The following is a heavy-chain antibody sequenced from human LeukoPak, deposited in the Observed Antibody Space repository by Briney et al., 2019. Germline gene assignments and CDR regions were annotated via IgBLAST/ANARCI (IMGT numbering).Heavy chain of an antibody. J-gene: IGHJ4*02. CDR2: ISSDGSST. Sequence: GGSLRLSCAASGFTFSSYAMFWVRQAPGKGLVWVSRISSDGSSTIYADSVKGRFTISRDIAKNTLYLQMNSLRAEDTAVYYCARAQMGAPTDYWGQGTLVTVSS. CDR3: ARAQMGAPTDY. V-gene: IGHV3-74*01. CDR1: GFTFSSYA. D-gene: IGHD1-26*01.